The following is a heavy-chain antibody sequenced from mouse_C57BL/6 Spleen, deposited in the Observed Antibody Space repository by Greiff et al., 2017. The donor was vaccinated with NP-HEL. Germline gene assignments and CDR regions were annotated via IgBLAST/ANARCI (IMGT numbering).Heavy chain of an antibody. CDR3: ARLRDYDAWYFDV. J-gene: IGHJ1*03. D-gene: IGHD2-4*01. CDR2: IYPGDGDT. V-gene: IGHV1-80*01. Sequence: QVQLQQSGAELVKPGASVKISCKASGYAFSSYWMNWVKQRPGKGLEWIGQIYPGDGDTNYNGKFKGQAPLTADKSSSTAYMQLSSLTSEDSAVYFCARLRDYDAWYFDVWGTGTTVTVSS. CDR1: GYAFSSYW.